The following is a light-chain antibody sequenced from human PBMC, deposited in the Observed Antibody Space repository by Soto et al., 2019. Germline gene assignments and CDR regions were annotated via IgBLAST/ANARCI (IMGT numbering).Light chain of an antibody. CDR2: EVT. CDR1: SSDVGGYNY. Sequence: QSALTQPPSASGSPGQSVAISCTGTSSDVGGYNYVSWYQQHPGKAPKLLIYEVTNRASGISSRFSGSKSGSTASLTISGLLPEDEADYHCSSKGNTTVMFCGGTKLTVL. CDR3: SSKGNTTVM. J-gene: IGLJ3*02. V-gene: IGLV2-14*01.